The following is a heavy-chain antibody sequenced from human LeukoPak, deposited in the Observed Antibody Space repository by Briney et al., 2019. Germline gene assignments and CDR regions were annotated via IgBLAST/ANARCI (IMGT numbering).Heavy chain of an antibody. J-gene: IGHJ6*02. CDR2: ISGSGGST. CDR3: AKDLSTGYDFWSGYYRYYYYYGMDV. V-gene: IGHV3-23*01. CDR1: GFTFSSYA. D-gene: IGHD3-3*01. Sequence: GGSLRLSCAASGFTFSSYAMSWVRQAPGKGLEWVSAISGSGGSTYYADSVKGRFTISRDNSKNTLYLQMNSLRAEDTAVYYCAKDLSTGYDFWSGYYRYYYYYGMDVRGQGTTVTVSS.